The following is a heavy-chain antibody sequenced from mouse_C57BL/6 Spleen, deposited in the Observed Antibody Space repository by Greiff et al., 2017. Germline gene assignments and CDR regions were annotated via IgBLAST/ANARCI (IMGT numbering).Heavy chain of an antibody. V-gene: IGHV5-9-1*02. CDR2: ISSGGDYI. J-gene: IGHJ4*01. CDR1: GFTFSSYA. D-gene: IGHD1-1*01. CDR3: TRGPHYGSSLSYYYAMDY. Sequence: EVMLVESGEGLVKPGGSLKLSCAASGFTFSSYAMSWVRQTPEKRLEWVAYISSGGDYIYYADTVKGRFTISRDNARNTLYLQMSSLKSDDTAMYYCTRGPHYGSSLSYYYAMDYWGKGTSVTVSS.